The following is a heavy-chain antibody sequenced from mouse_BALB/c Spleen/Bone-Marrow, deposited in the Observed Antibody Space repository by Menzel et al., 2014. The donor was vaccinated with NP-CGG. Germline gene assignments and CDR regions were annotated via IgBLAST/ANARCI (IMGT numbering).Heavy chain of an antibody. D-gene: IGHD2-4*01. V-gene: IGHV5-6*01. CDR2: ISSGGSYT. Sequence: EVQRVESGGDLVKPGGSLKLSCAASGFTFSSYGMSWVRQTPEKRLEWVATISSGGSYTYYPDSVKGRFTISRDNAKNPLYLQIISLKSEYTAMYYCTRQTYYHYDGYFDYWGQGTTLTVSS. J-gene: IGHJ2*01. CDR1: GFTFSSYG. CDR3: TRQTYYHYDGYFDY.